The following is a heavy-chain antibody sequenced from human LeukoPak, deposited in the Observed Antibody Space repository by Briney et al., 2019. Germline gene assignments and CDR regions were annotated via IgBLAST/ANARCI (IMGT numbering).Heavy chain of an antibody. Sequence: SVKVSCKASGGTFSSYAISWVRQAPGQGLEWMGGIIPTFGTANYAQKFQGRVTITADESTSTAYMELSSLRSEDTAVYYCATAHDYGERTYYYYYMDVWGKGTTVTVSS. CDR2: IIPTFGTA. V-gene: IGHV1-69*01. D-gene: IGHD4-17*01. CDR1: GGTFSSYA. CDR3: ATAHDYGERTYYYYYMDV. J-gene: IGHJ6*03.